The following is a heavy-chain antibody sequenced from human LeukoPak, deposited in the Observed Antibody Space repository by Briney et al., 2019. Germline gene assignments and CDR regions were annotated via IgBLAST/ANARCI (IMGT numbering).Heavy chain of an antibody. CDR1: GFTFTSSA. Sequence: SVKVSCKASGFTFTSSAMQRVRQARGQRLEWIGWIVVGSGNTNYALKFQERVTITRDMSTSTAYMELSSLRSEDTAVYYCAAAMIESTPHVEAPWYYYYGMDVWGQGTTVTVS. V-gene: IGHV1-58*02. CDR3: AAAMIESTPHVEAPWYYYYGMDV. CDR2: IVVGSGNT. D-gene: IGHD3-16*01. J-gene: IGHJ6*02.